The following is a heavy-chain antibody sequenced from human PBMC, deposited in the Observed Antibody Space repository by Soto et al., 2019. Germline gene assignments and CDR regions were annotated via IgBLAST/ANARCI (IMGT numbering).Heavy chain of an antibody. J-gene: IGHJ5*02. CDR2: INAGNGNT. CDR1: GYTFTSYA. D-gene: IGHD2-2*01. Sequence: ASVKVSCKASGYTFTSYAMHWVRQAPGQRLEWMGWINAGNGNTKYSQKFQGRVTITRDTSASTAYMELSSLRSEDTAVYYCARGLGYCSSTSCYWDWFDPWGQGTLVTVSS. CDR3: ARGLGYCSSTSCYWDWFDP. V-gene: IGHV1-3*01.